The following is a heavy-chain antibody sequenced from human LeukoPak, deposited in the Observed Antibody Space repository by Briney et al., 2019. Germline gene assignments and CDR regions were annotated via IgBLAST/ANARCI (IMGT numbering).Heavy chain of an antibody. CDR2: IKQDGSEK. CDR1: GFTFSSYW. J-gene: IGHJ5*02. D-gene: IGHD3-3*01. Sequence: GGSLRLSCAASGFTFSSYWMSWVRQAPGKGLEWVANIKQDGSEKYYVDSVKSRFTISRDNAKNSPYLQMNSLRAEDTAVYYCARVYYDPGGSYYDFWFRSSVRCWFDPWGQGTLVTVSS. CDR3: ARVYYDPGGSYYDFWFRSSVRCWFDP. V-gene: IGHV3-7*01.